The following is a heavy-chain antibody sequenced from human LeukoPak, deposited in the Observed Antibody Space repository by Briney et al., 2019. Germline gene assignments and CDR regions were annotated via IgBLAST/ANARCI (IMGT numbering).Heavy chain of an antibody. D-gene: IGHD6-19*01. CDR1: GFTFSTYW. V-gene: IGHV3-7*05. Sequence: GGSLRLSCAASGFTFSTYWMAWVRQAPGKGLEWVANIKQDGSQKNYVDSVKGRFTISRDSAKNSLYLQMNSLRAEDTAVYYCARDSSGWLDYWGQGTLATVSS. J-gene: IGHJ4*02. CDR3: ARDSSGWLDY. CDR2: IKQDGSQK.